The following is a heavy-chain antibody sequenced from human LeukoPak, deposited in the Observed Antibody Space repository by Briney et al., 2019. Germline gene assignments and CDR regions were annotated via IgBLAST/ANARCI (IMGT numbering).Heavy chain of an antibody. D-gene: IGHD3-22*01. CDR1: GFTFSSYG. V-gene: IGHV3-30*18. Sequence: GGSLRLSCAASGFTFSSYGMHWVRQAPGKGLEWVAVISYDGSNKYYADSVKGRLTISRDNSKNTLYLQMNSLRAEDTAVYYCAKGGYYDSSGTFDYWGQGTLVTVSS. CDR2: ISYDGSNK. CDR3: AKGGYYDSSGTFDY. J-gene: IGHJ4*02.